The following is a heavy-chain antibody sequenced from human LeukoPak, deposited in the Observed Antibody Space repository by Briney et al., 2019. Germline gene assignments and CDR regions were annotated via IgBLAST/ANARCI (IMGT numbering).Heavy chain of an antibody. CDR3: ARAPGAFDI. CDR2: IYYSGST. J-gene: IGHJ3*02. V-gene: IGHV4-31*03. CDR1: GGSISSGGYY. Sequence: SSETLSLTCTVSGGSISSGGYYWSWIRQHPGKGLEWIGYIYYSGSTYYNPSLKSRLTISVDTSENHFSLKLSSVTAADTAIYFCARAPGAFDIWGQGTMVTVSS.